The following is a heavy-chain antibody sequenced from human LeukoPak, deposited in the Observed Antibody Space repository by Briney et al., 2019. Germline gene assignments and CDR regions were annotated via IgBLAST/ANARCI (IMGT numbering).Heavy chain of an antibody. D-gene: IGHD6-13*01. CDR2: INHSGSP. V-gene: IGHV4-34*01. Sequence: SETLSLTCAVSGESHSRFYWSWIRQSPGRGLEWIGEINHSGSPNYNPSLKSRVTISLDTSKNQFSLRVPPVTAAGTAFYFCASSLTGYSSSWFLAYWGPGTLVTVSS. CDR1: GESHSRFY. J-gene: IGHJ4*02. CDR3: ASSLTGYSSSWFLAY.